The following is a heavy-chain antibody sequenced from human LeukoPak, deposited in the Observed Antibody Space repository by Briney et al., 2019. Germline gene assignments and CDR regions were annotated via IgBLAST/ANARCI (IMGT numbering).Heavy chain of an antibody. CDR3: ARDLPSSPNWELDY. CDR1: VYTFTDYY. D-gene: IGHD7-27*01. J-gene: IGHJ4*02. Sequence: ASVKVSCKASVYTFTDYYIHWVRQAPGQGVEWVGRINLNSGGTNDAQNFQGRVTMTRDTSISTAYMELGRLRSDDTAVYYCARDLPSSPNWELDYWGQGTLVTVSS. V-gene: IGHV1-2*06. CDR2: INLNSGGT.